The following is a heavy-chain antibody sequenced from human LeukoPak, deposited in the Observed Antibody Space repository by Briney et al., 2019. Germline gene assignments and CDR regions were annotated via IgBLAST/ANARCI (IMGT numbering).Heavy chain of an antibody. CDR2: IYSTGNT. CDR1: GGSFSSSGYS. Sequence: SETLSLTCIVSGGSFSSSGYSWSWIRQHPGKGLEWIGYIYSTGNTYYNPSFKSRVVISVDTSKSQFSLRLSSVTAADTAVYYCARALGPYYFDYWGQGTLVTVSS. V-gene: IGHV4-31*03. J-gene: IGHJ4*02. CDR3: ARALGPYYFDY.